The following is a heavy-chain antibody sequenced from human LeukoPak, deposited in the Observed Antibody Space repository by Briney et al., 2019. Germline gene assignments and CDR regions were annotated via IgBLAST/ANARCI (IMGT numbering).Heavy chain of an antibody. CDR1: GFTFSAAY. CDR2: IKSNSAGGTT. CDR3: STDAGFDSRWYNY. J-gene: IGHJ4*02. Sequence: GGSLRLSCTTSGFTFSAAYMTWVRQAPGKGLEWVGRIKSNSAGGTTDYASPVKGRFIISRDDSKATVYLQMNSLKTEDTAVYYCSTDAGFDSRWYNYWGQGTLVTVSS. V-gene: IGHV3-15*01. D-gene: IGHD6-13*01.